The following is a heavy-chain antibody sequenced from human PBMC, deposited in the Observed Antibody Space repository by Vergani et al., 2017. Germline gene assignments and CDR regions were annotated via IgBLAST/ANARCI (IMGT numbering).Heavy chain of an antibody. Sequence: EVQLVESGGGLVQPGGSLRLSCAASGITFSSYRMTWVRQAPGKGLEWVANIKQDGSEKYYVDSVKGRFSISRDNAKNSLYLHMNSLRAEDTAVYYCARDQVVVTGILDYWGQGALVTVSS. CDR1: GITFSSYR. V-gene: IGHV3-7*01. CDR3: ARDQVVVTGILDY. CDR2: IKQDGSEK. D-gene: IGHD2-21*02. J-gene: IGHJ4*02.